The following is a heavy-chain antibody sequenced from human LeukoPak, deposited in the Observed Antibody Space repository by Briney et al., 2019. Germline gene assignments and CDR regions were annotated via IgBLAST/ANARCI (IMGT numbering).Heavy chain of an antibody. CDR3: AKDLHWRLDS. V-gene: IGHV3-23*01. D-gene: IGHD1-1*01. Sequence: GGSLRLSCAASGFIFSTYGMSWVRQAPGKGLEWVSALSGNGAKTYYRDSVKGRFTISRDNSKNTLYLQMNSLRAGDTAVYYCAKDLHWRLDSWGQGTLVTVSS. J-gene: IGHJ5*01. CDR2: LSGNGAKT. CDR1: GFIFSTYG.